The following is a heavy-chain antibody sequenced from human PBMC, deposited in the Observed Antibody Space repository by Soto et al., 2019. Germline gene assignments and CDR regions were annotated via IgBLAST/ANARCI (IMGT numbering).Heavy chain of an antibody. Sequence: GASVKVSCKASGYTFTNYGFSWVRQAPGQGLEWMRWISGYNGNTKYAEKFQGRVTMTTDTSTSTAHMELRSLRSDDTAVYYCAREGQAPYYYYGMDVWGQGTAVTVSS. CDR1: GYTFTNYG. J-gene: IGHJ6*02. V-gene: IGHV1-18*01. CDR3: AREGQAPYYYYGMDV. CDR2: ISGYNGNT.